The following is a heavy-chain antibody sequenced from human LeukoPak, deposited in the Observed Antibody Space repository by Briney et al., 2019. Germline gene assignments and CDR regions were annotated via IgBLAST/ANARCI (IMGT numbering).Heavy chain of an antibody. CDR3: ARRAPSHDFDD. CDR2: ISTTSGNI. CDR1: GFTFSSYS. V-gene: IGHV3-21*01. J-gene: IGHJ4*02. Sequence: PGGSLRLSCAASGFTFSSYSMNWVRQAPGKGLEWVAAISTTSGNIYYADSVKGRFAISRDNAKNSLYLQMNSLRVEDTALYYCARRAPSHDFDDWGQGTLVTVSS.